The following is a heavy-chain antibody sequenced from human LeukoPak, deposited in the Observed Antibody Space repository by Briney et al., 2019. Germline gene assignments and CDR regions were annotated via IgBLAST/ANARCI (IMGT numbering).Heavy chain of an antibody. CDR2: ISAYNGNT. J-gene: IGHJ4*02. CDR3: ARAKRYDFWSGSTYYFDY. V-gene: IGHV1-18*01. D-gene: IGHD3-3*01. Sequence: GASVKVSCKASGYTFTNYGISWVRQAPGQGLEWMGWISAYNGNTIYAQKLQGRVTMTTDTSTSTVYMELRSLRADDTAVYYCARAKRYDFWSGSTYYFDYWGQGTLVTVSS. CDR1: GYTFTNYG.